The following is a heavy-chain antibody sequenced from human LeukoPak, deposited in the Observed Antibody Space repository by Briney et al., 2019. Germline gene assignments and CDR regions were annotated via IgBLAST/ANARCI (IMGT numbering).Heavy chain of an antibody. CDR2: ISGGGGST. Sequence: GGSLRLSCAASGFTFTSYSMNWVRQAPGKGLEWVSTISGGGGSTYYADSVKGRFTISRDNSKNTLYLQVNSLRAEDTAVYYCAKDRDSSGWPDYWGQGTLVTVSS. CDR1: GFTFTSYS. J-gene: IGHJ4*02. D-gene: IGHD6-19*01. CDR3: AKDRDSSGWPDY. V-gene: IGHV3-23*01.